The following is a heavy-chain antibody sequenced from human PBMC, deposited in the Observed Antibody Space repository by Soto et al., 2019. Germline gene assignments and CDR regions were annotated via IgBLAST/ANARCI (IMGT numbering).Heavy chain of an antibody. J-gene: IGHJ4*02. D-gene: IGHD2-8*01. CDR1: GGSVSSDSYF. CDR2: VSYRGIT. V-gene: IGHV4-61*01. CDR3: ARDNGGTFDY. Sequence: SETLSLTCTVSGGSVSSDSYFWSWVRQPPGKGLEWIGYVSYRGITTYNPSLKSRVTILLGTSKNQISLNLRSVTAADTAVYYCARDNGGTFDYWGQGTLVTVSS.